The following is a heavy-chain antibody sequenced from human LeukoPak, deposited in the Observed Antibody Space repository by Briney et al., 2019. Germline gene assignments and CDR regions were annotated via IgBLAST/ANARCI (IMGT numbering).Heavy chain of an antibody. CDR1: RFSFSNYW. CDR2: INPDGSSS. Sequence: GGSLRLSCAASRFSFSNYWMHWVRQAPGKGLEWVSRINPDGSSSNYADSVKGRFTMSRDNAKGMVYLQMDGLRAEDTAVFSCVRQAVSGDSGIAYWGRGVLVTVSS. CDR3: VRQAVSGDSGIAY. D-gene: IGHD4-17*01. V-gene: IGHV3-74*01. J-gene: IGHJ4*02.